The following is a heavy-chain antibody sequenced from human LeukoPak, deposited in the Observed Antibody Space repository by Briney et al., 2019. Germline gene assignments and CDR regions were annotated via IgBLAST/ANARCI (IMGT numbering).Heavy chain of an antibody. J-gene: IGHJ6*03. Sequence: DSVKGRFTISRDNSKNTLYLQMNSLRAEDTAVYYCARGGYSSGWYSYYCYYYYMDVWGKGTTVTVSS. D-gene: IGHD6-19*01. V-gene: IGHV3-53*01. CDR3: ARGGYSSGWYSYYCYYYYMDV.